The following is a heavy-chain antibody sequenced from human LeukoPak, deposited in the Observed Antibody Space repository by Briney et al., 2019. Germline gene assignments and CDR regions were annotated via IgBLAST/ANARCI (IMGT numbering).Heavy chain of an antibody. J-gene: IGHJ3*02. CDR3: ARDPAGATISDAFDI. D-gene: IGHD5-12*01. Sequence: GGSLRLSCAASGFTVSSNYMSWVRQAPGEGLEWVSVIYSGGSTYYADSVKGRFTISRDNSKNTLYLQMNSLRAEDTAVYYCARDPAGATISDAFDIWGQGTMVTVSS. CDR1: GFTVSSNY. V-gene: IGHV3-53*01. CDR2: IYSGGST.